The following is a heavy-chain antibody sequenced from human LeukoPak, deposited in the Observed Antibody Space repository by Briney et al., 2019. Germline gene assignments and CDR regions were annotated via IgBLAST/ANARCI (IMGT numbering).Heavy chain of an antibody. CDR2: ISSSSSYI. D-gene: IGHD3-10*01. Sequence: GGSLRLSCAASGFTFSSYSMNWVRQAPGKGLEWVSSISSSSSYICYADSVKGRFTISRDNAKNSLYLQMNSLRAEDTAVYYCARDLPDYYGSGSYSDYWGQGTLVTVSS. CDR1: GFTFSSYS. J-gene: IGHJ4*02. CDR3: ARDLPDYYGSGSYSDY. V-gene: IGHV3-21*01.